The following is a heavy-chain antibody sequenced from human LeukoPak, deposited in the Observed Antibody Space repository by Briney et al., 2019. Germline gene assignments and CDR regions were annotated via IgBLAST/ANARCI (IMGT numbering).Heavy chain of an antibody. V-gene: IGHV4-59*01. CDR1: GGSISSYY. J-gene: IGHJ4*02. Sequence: SETLSLTCTVSGGSISSYYWSWIRQAPGKGLEWVAYIYYSGSTNYNPSLKSRVTISVGTYKNQFSLKLNSVSSADTAVYYCARDSEYSYCFDYWGQGTLVTVSS. CDR3: ARDSEYSYCFDY. D-gene: IGHD5-18*01. CDR2: IYYSGST.